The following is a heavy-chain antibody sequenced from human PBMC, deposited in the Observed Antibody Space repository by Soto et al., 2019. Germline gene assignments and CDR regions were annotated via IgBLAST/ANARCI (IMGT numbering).Heavy chain of an antibody. Sequence: SVKVSCKASGGTFSSYAISWVRQAPGQGLEWMGGIIPIFGTANYAQKFQGRVTITADESTSTAYMELSSLRSEDTAVYYCARHLRGFGIAARPRYFDYWCQGNLVTASS. D-gene: IGHD6-6*01. CDR1: GGTFSSYA. CDR2: IIPIFGTA. V-gene: IGHV1-69*13. CDR3: ARHLRGFGIAARPRYFDY. J-gene: IGHJ4*02.